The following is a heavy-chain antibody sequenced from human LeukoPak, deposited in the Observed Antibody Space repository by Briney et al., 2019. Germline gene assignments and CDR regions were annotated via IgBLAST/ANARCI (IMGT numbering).Heavy chain of an antibody. V-gene: IGHV4-39*07. D-gene: IGHD3-3*01. CDR1: GGSISSSSYY. Sequence: SETLSLTCTVSGGSISSSSYYWGWIRQPPGKGLEWIGSIYYSASTYYNPSLKSRVTISVDTSKNQFSLKLSSVTAADTAVYYCARGGEYYDFWSGWRYSYYFDYWGQGTLVTVSS. CDR3: ARGGEYYDFWSGWRYSYYFDY. J-gene: IGHJ4*02. CDR2: IYYSAST.